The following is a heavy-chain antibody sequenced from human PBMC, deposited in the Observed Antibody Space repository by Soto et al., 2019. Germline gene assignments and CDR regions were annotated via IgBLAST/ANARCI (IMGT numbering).Heavy chain of an antibody. J-gene: IGHJ6*02. D-gene: IGHD3-10*01. V-gene: IGHV1-46*01. CDR1: GYTFTSYY. Sequence: QVQLVQSGAEVKKPGASVKVSCKASGYTFTSYYMHWVRQAPGQGLEWMGIINPSGGSTSYAQKFQGRVTMTSDTSTITVYMELSSLRSEDTAVYYCARARITMVRGIIIKEGLGDVWGQGTTVTVSS. CDR2: INPSGGST. CDR3: ARARITMVRGIIIKEGLGDV.